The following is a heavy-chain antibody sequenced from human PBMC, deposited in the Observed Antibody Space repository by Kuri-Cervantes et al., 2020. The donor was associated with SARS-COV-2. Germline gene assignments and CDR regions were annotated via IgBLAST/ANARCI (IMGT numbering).Heavy chain of an antibody. D-gene: IGHD2-15*01. CDR3: ATGYCSGGSCYSDAFDI. CDR2: MNPNSGNT. V-gene: IGHV1-8*01. Sequence: ASVKVSCKASGYTFTSYDINWVRQATGQGLEWMGWMNPNSGNTGYAQKFQGRVTMTRNTSISTAYMELSSLGSEDTAVYYCATGYCSGGSCYSDAFDIWGQGTMVTVSS. CDR1: GYTFTSYD. J-gene: IGHJ3*02.